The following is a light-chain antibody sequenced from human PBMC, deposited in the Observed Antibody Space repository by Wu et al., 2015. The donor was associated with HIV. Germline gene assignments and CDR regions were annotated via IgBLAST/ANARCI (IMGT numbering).Light chain of an antibody. CDR2: GAT. CDR1: HGISSD. CDR3: LQDYTYPLT. J-gene: IGKJ4*01. V-gene: IGKV1-6*01. Sequence: AIQMTQSPSSLSASVGDRVTISCRASHGISSDLSWYQQKPGKAPKLLIYGATTLHSGVPSRFTGSGSGTDFALTISSLQPEDYATYYCLQDYTYPLTFGGGTKVETK.